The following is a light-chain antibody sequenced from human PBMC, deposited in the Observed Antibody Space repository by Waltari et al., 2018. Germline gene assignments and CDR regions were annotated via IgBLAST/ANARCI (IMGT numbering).Light chain of an antibody. V-gene: IGKV3-20*01. CDR3: QQYGSSVMYT. CDR1: QSLNRRY. Sequence: VLTQSQDTLSLSPGEIATLSCRASQSLNRRYLAWYQQKPGQAPRLLIYGASNRAAGIPYRFSGSGSGTDFTLTISRLEPEDSAVYYCQQYGSSVMYTFGQGTKLEIK. CDR2: GAS. J-gene: IGKJ2*01.